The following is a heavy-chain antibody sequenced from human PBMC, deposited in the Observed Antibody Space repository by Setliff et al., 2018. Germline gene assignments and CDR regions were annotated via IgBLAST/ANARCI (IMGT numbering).Heavy chain of an antibody. CDR2: INPSGGTA. D-gene: IGHD6-19*01. CDR1: GYTFTSYY. J-gene: IGHJ4*02. CDR3: ARGASWNSAVAGPFYCDY. Sequence: ASVKVSCKASGYTFTSYYMHWVRQAPGQGLEWMGIINPSGGTANYAQKFQGRVTITTDESTSTAYMELSSLRSEDTAVYYCARGASWNSAVAGPFYCDYWGQGTLVTVSS. V-gene: IGHV1-46*01.